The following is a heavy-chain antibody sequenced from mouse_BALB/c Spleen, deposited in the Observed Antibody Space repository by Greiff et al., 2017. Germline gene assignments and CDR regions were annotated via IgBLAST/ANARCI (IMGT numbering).Heavy chain of an antibody. CDR1: GFTFSDYY. Sequence: EVQLVESGGGLVKPGGSLKLSCAASGFTFSDYYMYWVRQTPEKRLEWVATISDGGSYTYYPDSVKGRFTISRDNAKNNLYLQMSSLKSEDTAMYYCARDTSLIGFAYWGQGTLVTVSA. D-gene: IGHD6-5*01. CDR2: ISDGGSYT. V-gene: IGHV5-4*02. CDR3: ARDTSLIGFAY. J-gene: IGHJ3*01.